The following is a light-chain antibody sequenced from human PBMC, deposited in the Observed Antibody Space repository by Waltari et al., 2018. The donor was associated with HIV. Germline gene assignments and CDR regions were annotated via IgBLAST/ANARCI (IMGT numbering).Light chain of an antibody. CDR1: SGNIASNY. V-gene: IGLV6-57*01. CDR3: QSYDSSNRAVV. J-gene: IGLJ2*01. CDR2: EDD. Sequence: NFVLTQPPSVSESPGKTVTISCSRSSGNIASNYVQWYQQRPGSSPTTVIYEDDQRPSGVPDRFSGSIDSSSNSASLTISGLKSEDEADYYCQSYDSSNRAVVFGGGTKLTVL.